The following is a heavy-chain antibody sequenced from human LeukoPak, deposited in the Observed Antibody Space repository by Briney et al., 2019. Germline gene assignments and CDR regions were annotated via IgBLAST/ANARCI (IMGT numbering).Heavy chain of an antibody. CDR3: ARDPICGGDCYPGLHDAFDI. J-gene: IGHJ3*02. D-gene: IGHD2-21*02. Sequence: ASVKVSCKASGYTFTSYYMHWVRQAPGQGLEWMGIINPSGGSTSYAQKFQGRVTMTRDTSTNTVYMELSRLRSEDTAVYYCARDPICGGDCYPGLHDAFDIWGQGTMVTVSS. CDR2: INPSGGST. V-gene: IGHV1-46*01. CDR1: GYTFTSYY.